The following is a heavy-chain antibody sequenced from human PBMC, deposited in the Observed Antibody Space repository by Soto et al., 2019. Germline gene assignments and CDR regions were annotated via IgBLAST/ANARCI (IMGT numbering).Heavy chain of an antibody. V-gene: IGHV3-33*01. J-gene: IGHJ4*02. CDR3: ARGDMTTVTTPNY. D-gene: IGHD4-17*01. CDR1: GFPFSTYG. CDR2: IYYDGINK. Sequence: QVQLVESGGGVVQPGRSLRLSCAASGFPFSTYGMHWVRQAPGKGLEWVALIYYDGINKYYADSVKGRFTISRDNSKNTLYLQMNSLRAEDTSVYYCARGDMTTVTTPNYWCQGTLVTVSS.